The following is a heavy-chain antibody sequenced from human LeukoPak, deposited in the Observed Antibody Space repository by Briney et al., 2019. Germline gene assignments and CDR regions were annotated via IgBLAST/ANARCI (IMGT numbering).Heavy chain of an antibody. CDR2: IDPSDSYT. Sequence: KVGESPKISRKGSGYRFTSYWISWVRQMPGKGLEWMGRIDPSDSYTNYSPSSQGHVTISPHKSISTAYLQWSSLKASDTAMYYCASRNDYGDYSAFDIWGQGTMVTVSS. J-gene: IGHJ3*02. D-gene: IGHD4-17*01. CDR3: ASRNDYGDYSAFDI. V-gene: IGHV5-10-1*01. CDR1: GYRFTSYW.